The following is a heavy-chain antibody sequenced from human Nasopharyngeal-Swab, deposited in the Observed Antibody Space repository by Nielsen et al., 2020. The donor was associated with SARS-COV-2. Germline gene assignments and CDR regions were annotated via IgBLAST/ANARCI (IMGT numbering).Heavy chain of an antibody. Sequence: SETLSLTCTVSGGSISSYYWSWIRQPPGKGLEWIGYISYSGSTNYNPSLKSRVTISVDTSKNQFSLKLSSVTAADTAVYYCSSLAGTMVRGVIPHRYYYYGMDVWGQGTTVTVSS. V-gene: IGHV4-59*01. CDR3: SSLAGTMVRGVIPHRYYYYGMDV. D-gene: IGHD3-10*01. CDR2: ISYSGST. J-gene: IGHJ6*02. CDR1: GGSISSYY.